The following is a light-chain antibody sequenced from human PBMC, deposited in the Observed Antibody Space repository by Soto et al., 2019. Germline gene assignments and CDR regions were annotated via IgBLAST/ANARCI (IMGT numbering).Light chain of an antibody. Sequence: QSALTQPASVSGSPGQSITISCTGTNSDVGSYNYVSWYQHHPGIAPKLMIYEVSNRPSGVSNRFSGSKSGNTASLTISGLQAEDEADYYCCSYAGSSTFLYVFGTGTKLTVL. CDR2: EVS. CDR3: CSYAGSSTFLYV. V-gene: IGLV2-23*02. J-gene: IGLJ1*01. CDR1: NSDVGSYNY.